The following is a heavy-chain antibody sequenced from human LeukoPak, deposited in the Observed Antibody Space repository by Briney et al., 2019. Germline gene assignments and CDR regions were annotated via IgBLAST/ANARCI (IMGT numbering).Heavy chain of an antibody. V-gene: IGHV4-59*11. CDR1: GGSISGHY. Sequence: SETLSLTCTVSGGSISGHYWTWIRQFPGKGLEWIGYFYDSDTNYNPPLKSRVTISVDTSKSQVSLKLSSVTAADTAVYFCAGPAESSGYKYWGQGTLVTVSS. CDR2: FYDSDT. J-gene: IGHJ4*02. CDR3: AGPAESSGYKY. D-gene: IGHD3-22*01.